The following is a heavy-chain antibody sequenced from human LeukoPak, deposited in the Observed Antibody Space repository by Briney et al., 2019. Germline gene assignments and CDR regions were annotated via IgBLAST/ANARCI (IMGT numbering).Heavy chain of an antibody. Sequence: SETLSLTCTVSGYSISSDYYWGWIRQPPGKGLEWIGSIYHSGSTYYNPSLKSRVTISVDTSKNQFSLKLSSVTAADTAVYYCARDGVSVTTNPFDYWGQGTLVTVSS. CDR1: GYSISSDYY. J-gene: IGHJ4*02. V-gene: IGHV4-38-2*02. CDR2: IYHSGST. CDR3: ARDGVSVTTNPFDY. D-gene: IGHD4-17*01.